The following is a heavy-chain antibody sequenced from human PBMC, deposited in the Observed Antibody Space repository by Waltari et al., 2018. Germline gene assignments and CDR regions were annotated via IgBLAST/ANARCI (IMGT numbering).Heavy chain of an antibody. Sequence: EVQLLESGGGLVQPGGALSLSCVASGFPFTSYSMSWVRQAPGKGLEWVSAITDSGGTTFYADSVKGRFTISRDNSKNTLFLQMNSLRAEDSALYYCAKTAKFDNWGQGTLVTVSS. CDR1: GFPFTSYS. J-gene: IGHJ4*02. CDR2: ITDSGGTT. V-gene: IGHV3-23*01. D-gene: IGHD2-21*02. CDR3: AKTAKFDN.